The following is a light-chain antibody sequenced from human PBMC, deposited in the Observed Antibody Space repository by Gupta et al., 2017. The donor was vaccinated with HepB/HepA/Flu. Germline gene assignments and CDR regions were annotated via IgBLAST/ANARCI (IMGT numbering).Light chain of an antibody. J-gene: IGKJ2*03. CDR1: QSISSY. CDR2: AAS. CDR3: QQSYSTPPDS. Sequence: DIQMTQSPSSLSASVVDRVTITCRASQSISSYLNWYQQKPGKAPKLLIYAASSLQSGVPSRFSGSGSGTDVTLTISSLQPEDFATYYCQQSYSTPPDSFGQGTKLEIK. V-gene: IGKV1-39*01.